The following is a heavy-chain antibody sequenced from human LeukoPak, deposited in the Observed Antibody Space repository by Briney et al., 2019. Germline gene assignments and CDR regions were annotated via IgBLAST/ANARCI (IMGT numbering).Heavy chain of an antibody. J-gene: IGHJ3*02. V-gene: IGHV4-59*01. CDR1: GGSISSYY. Sequence: PSETLSLTCTVSGGSISSYYWSWIRQPPGKGLDWIGYIYCSGSTNYNPSLKSRVTISVDTSKNQFSLKLSSVTAADTAVYYCARDIAVAGTRGAFDIWGQGTMVTVSS. CDR2: IYCSGST. CDR3: ARDIAVAGTRGAFDI. D-gene: IGHD6-19*01.